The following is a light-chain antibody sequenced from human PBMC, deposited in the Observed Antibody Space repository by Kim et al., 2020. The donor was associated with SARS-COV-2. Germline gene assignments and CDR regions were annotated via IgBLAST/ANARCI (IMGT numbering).Light chain of an antibody. CDR2: SND. Sequence: GQRVTIAGSGSTSNIGSNPVSWYQQRPGTAPQLLIYSNDRRPAGVPDRFSGSESGTSASLAISGLQSEDEADYYCAAWDDSLNGWVFGGGTKLTVL. V-gene: IGLV1-44*01. CDR1: TSNIGSNP. J-gene: IGLJ3*02. CDR3: AAWDDSLNGWV.